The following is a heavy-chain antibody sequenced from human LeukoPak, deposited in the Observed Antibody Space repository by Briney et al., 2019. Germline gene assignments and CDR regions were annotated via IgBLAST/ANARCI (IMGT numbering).Heavy chain of an antibody. D-gene: IGHD3-3*02. J-gene: IGHJ4*02. V-gene: IGHV4-4*02. CDR1: GGSISSSNW. CDR2: IYHSGST. Sequence: SGTLSLTCAVSGGSISSSNWWSWVRQPPGKGLEWIGEIYHSGSTNYNPSLKSRVTISVDKSKNQFSLKLSSVTAADTAVYHCARVETRISSTFDYWGQGTLVTVSS. CDR3: ARVETRISSTFDY.